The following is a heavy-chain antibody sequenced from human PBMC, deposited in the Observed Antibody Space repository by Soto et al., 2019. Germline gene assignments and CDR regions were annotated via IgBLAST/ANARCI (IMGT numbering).Heavy chain of an antibody. Sequence: GGSLRLSCAASGFTFSSYAMSWVRQAPGKGLKWVSAISGSGGSTYYADSVKGRFTISRDNSKNTLYLQMNSLRAEDTAVYYCARDRDIVATIWDSPPFDSWGQGTLVNVSS. CDR3: ARDRDIVATIWDSPPFDS. J-gene: IGHJ4*02. D-gene: IGHD5-12*01. CDR2: ISGSGGST. V-gene: IGHV3-23*01. CDR1: GFTFSSYA.